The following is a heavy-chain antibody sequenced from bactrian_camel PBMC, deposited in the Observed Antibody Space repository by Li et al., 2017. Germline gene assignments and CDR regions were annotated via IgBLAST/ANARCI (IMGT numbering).Heavy chain of an antibody. Sequence: VQLVESGGGLVQPGGSLRLSCAASGFTFSNYAMSWVRQAPGKGLEWVSIINRGGTTYYADSMKGRFTISRDNATNTVYLQMNSLKPEDTAVYYCVSLVGRPLVHQGTQVTVS. D-gene: IGHD2*01. J-gene: IGHJ4*01. CDR2: IINRGGTT. CDR1: GFTFSNYA. V-gene: IGHV3S35*01.